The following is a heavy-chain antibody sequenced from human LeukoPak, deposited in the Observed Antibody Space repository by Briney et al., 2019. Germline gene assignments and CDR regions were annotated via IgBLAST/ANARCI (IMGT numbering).Heavy chain of an antibody. CDR1: GYTFTDYF. D-gene: IGHD2-21*02. Sequence: ASVKVSCKASGYTFTDYFIHWVRQAPGQGLEWMGWINTNIGDASYAQKFQDRVTMTRDRSINTAYMELSRLTSDDTAVYYCARMALDGGDSIGFDSGGKGTRVTVSS. V-gene: IGHV1-2*02. CDR2: INTNIGDA. CDR3: ARMALDGGDSIGFDS. J-gene: IGHJ5*01.